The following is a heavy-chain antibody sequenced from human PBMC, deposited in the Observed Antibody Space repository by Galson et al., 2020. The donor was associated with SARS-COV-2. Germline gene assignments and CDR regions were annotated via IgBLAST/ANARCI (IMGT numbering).Heavy chain of an antibody. J-gene: IGHJ5*02. Sequence: ASVKVSCKVSGYTLTELSMHWVRQAPGKGLEWMGGFDPEDGETIYAQKFQGRVTMTEDTSTDTAYMKLSSLRSEDTAVYYCATAYAVAGRGHWFDPWGQGTLVTVSS. D-gene: IGHD6-19*01. CDR3: ATAYAVAGRGHWFDP. CDR2: FDPEDGET. CDR1: GYTLTELS. V-gene: IGHV1-24*01.